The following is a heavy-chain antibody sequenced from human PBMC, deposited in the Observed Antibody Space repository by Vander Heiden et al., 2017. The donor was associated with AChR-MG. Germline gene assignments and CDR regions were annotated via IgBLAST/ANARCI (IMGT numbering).Heavy chain of an antibody. CDR1: GGSFSGYY. J-gene: IGHJ6*02. D-gene: IGHD3-10*01. V-gene: IGHV4-34*01. CDR2: INHSGST. Sequence: QVQLQQWGAGLLKPSETLSLTCAVYGGSFSGYYWSWIRQPPGKGLEWIGEINHSGSTNYNPSLKSRVTISVDTSKNQFSLKLSSVTAADTAVYYCARGRRGRPYYDYYGMDVWGQGTTVTVSS. CDR3: ARGRRGRPYYDYYGMDV.